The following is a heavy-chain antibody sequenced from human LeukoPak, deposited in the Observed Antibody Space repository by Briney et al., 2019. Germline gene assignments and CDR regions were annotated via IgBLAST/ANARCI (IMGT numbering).Heavy chain of an antibody. D-gene: IGHD1/OR15-1a*01. CDR3: ARALTTYYFDY. CDR2: IHYTGST. J-gene: IGHJ4*02. V-gene: IGHV4-59*12. Sequence: KPSETLSLTCTVSGGSISSYYWSWIRQSPGKGLECIGYIHYTGSTNYNPSLKSRVTISVDTSKNQFSLKLSSVTAADTAVYYCARALTTYYFDYWGQGTLVTVSS. CDR1: GGSISSYY.